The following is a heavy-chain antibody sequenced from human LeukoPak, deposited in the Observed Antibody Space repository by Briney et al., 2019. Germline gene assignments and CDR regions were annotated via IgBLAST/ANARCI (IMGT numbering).Heavy chain of an antibody. D-gene: IGHD1-26*01. Sequence: SETLSLTCTVSGGSISSYYWSWIRQPPGKGLEWIGYIYYSGSTNYNPSLKSRVTISVDTSKNQFSLKLSSVTAADTAVYYCARGSWEQLGAFDIWGQGTMVTVSS. V-gene: IGHV4-59*01. J-gene: IGHJ3*02. CDR2: IYYSGST. CDR1: GGSISSYY. CDR3: ARGSWEQLGAFDI.